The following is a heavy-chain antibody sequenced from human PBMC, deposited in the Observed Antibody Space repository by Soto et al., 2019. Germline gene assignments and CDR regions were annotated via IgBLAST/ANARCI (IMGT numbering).Heavy chain of an antibody. CDR2: IYYTGGT. CDR3: ARERSSSPVYFAF. CDR1: GGSISSDDYY. V-gene: IGHV4-30-4*01. D-gene: IGHD2-15*01. Sequence: SETLSLTCSVSGGSISSDDYYWTWIRQPPGEGLEWIGYIYYTGGTSSTPSLESRVTISIDMSKNQFSLKLSSVSDADTAVYYCARERSSSPVYFAFWGPGTLVTVSS. J-gene: IGHJ4*02.